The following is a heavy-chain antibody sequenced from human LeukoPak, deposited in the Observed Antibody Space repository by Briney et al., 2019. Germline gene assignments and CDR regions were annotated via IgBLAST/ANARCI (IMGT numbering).Heavy chain of an antibody. V-gene: IGHV4-34*01. CDR1: GGSFSGYY. CDR2: INHSGST. D-gene: IGHD6-13*01. Sequence: PSETLSLTCAVYGGSFSGYYWSWIRQPPGKGLEWIGEINHSGSTNYNPSLKSRVTISVDTSKNQFSLKLSSVTAADTAVYYCARLQYSSSWEGFDYWGQGTPVTVSS. CDR3: ARLQYSSSWEGFDY. J-gene: IGHJ4*02.